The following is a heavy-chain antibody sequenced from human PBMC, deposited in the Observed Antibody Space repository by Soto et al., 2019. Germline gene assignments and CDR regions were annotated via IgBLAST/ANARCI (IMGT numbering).Heavy chain of an antibody. CDR1: GFAFRSYT. J-gene: IGHJ4*02. Sequence: GGSLRISRAVSGFAFRSYTMNWVRQAPGKGLEWLSYIDGSGATIYYADSVKGRFTISRDNAKNSLYLQMNSLTDEDTAVYYCAKDLSVAVAESDWGQGTPVTVSS. D-gene: IGHD6-19*01. V-gene: IGHV3-48*02. CDR3: AKDLSVAVAESD. CDR2: IDGSGATI.